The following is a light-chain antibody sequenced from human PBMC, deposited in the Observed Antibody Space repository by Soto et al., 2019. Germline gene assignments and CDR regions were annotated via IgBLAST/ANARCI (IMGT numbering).Light chain of an antibody. CDR3: CSYAGSYTSYV. CDR1: SSDVGGYNY. Sequence: SVLTQPPSASGSPGQSVAISCTGTSSDVGGYNYVSWYQQHPGKAPKLMIYDVSKRPSGVPDRFSGSKSGNTASLTISGLQAEDEADYYCCSYAGSYTSYVFGTGTKVTVL. J-gene: IGLJ1*01. V-gene: IGLV2-11*01. CDR2: DVS.